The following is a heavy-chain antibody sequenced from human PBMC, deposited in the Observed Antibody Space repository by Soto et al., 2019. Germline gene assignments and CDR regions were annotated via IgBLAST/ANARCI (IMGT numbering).Heavy chain of an antibody. J-gene: IGHJ5*02. CDR3: ARERRLLPNWFDP. D-gene: IGHD2-15*01. CDR1: GGSFSGYY. Sequence: SETLSLTCAVYGGSFSGYYWSWIRQPPGKGLEWIGEINHSGSTNYNSSLKSRVTISLDTSKNQFSLNLTSVTAADTAMYYCARERRLLPNWFDPWGQGALVTVSS. CDR2: INHSGST. V-gene: IGHV4-34*01.